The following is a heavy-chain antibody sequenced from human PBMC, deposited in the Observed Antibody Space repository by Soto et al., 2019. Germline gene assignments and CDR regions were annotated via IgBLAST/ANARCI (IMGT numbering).Heavy chain of an antibody. CDR2: IWYDGSNK. D-gene: IGHD3-10*01. CDR3: ARTGGSSYYGMDV. CDR1: GFTFSSYG. V-gene: IGHV3-33*01. J-gene: IGHJ6*02. Sequence: QVQLVESGRGVVQPGRSLRLSCAASGFTFSSYGMHWVRQAPGKGLEWVAVIWYDGSNKYYADSVKGRFTISRDNSKNTLYLQMNSLRAEDTAVYYCARTGGSSYYGMDVWGQGTTVTVSS.